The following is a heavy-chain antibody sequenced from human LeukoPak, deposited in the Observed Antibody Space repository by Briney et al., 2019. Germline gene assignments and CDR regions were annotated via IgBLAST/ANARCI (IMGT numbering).Heavy chain of an antibody. D-gene: IGHD1-26*01. CDR3: ARGGLLNWFDP. CDR1: GGSISSYY. V-gene: IGHV4-59*01. J-gene: IGHJ5*02. Sequence: SETLSLTCTVSGGSISSYYRSWIRQPPGKGLEWIGYIYYSGSTNYNPSLKSRVTISVDTSKNQFSLKLSSVTAADTAVYYCARGGLLNWFDPWGQGTLVTVSS. CDR2: IYYSGST.